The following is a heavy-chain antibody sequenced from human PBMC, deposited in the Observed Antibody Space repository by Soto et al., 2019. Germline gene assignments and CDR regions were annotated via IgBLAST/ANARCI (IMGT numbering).Heavy chain of an antibody. CDR3: ARAGYSTLLAAFDI. CDR2: IYYSGST. V-gene: IGHV4-59*01. CDR1: GGSISSYY. Sequence: PSETLSLTCTVSGGSISSYYWSWIRQPPGKGLEWIGYIYYSGSTNYNPSLKSRVTISVDTSKNQFSLKLSSVTAADTAVYYCARAGYSTLLAAFDIWGQGPMVTVSS. D-gene: IGHD6-13*01. J-gene: IGHJ3*02.